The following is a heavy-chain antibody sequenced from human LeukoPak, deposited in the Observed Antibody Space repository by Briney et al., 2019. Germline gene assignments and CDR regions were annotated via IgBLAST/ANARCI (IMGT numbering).Heavy chain of an antibody. J-gene: IGHJ4*02. CDR1: GFTFSSYS. CDR2: ISSSSSYI. D-gene: IGHD3-22*01. Sequence: GGSLRLSCAASGFTFSSYSMNWVRQAPGKGLEWVSSISSSSSYIYYADSVKGRFTISRDNAKNSLYLQMNSLRAEDTAVYYCAREGYYYDSSGYYYYFDYGGQGTLVTVSS. V-gene: IGHV3-21*01. CDR3: AREGYYYDSSGYYYYFDY.